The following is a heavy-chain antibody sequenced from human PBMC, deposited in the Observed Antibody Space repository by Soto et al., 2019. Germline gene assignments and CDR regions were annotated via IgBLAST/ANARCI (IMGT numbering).Heavy chain of an antibody. Sequence: GGSPRLSCAASGFTFSSYGMHWVRQAPGKGLEWVAVIWYDGSNKYYADSVKGRFTISRDNSKNTLYLQMNSLRAEDTAVYYCARATDSSPNYYYGMDVWGQGTTVTVSS. CDR1: GFTFSSYG. CDR3: ARATDSSPNYYYGMDV. CDR2: IWYDGSNK. J-gene: IGHJ6*02. D-gene: IGHD6-13*01. V-gene: IGHV3-33*01.